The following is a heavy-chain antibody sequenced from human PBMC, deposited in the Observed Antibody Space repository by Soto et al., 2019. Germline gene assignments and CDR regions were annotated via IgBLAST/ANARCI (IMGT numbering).Heavy chain of an antibody. D-gene: IGHD2-15*01. J-gene: IGHJ4*02. CDR1: GFTFSSYG. CDR3: AREPLPYCSGGSCSFDY. V-gene: IGHV3-33*01. Sequence: GGSLRLSCAASGFTFSSYGMHWVRQAPGKGLEWVAVIWYDGSNKYYADSVKGRFTISRDNSKNTLYLQMNSLRAEDTAVYYCAREPLPYCSGGSCSFDYWGQGTLVTVS. CDR2: IWYDGSNK.